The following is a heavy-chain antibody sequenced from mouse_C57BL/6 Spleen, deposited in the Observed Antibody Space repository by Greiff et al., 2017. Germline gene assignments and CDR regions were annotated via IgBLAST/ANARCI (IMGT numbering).Heavy chain of an antibody. D-gene: IGHD4-1*01. J-gene: IGHJ2*01. CDR3: ARSGETGNFDY. CDR1: GYAFSSSW. CDR2: IYPGDGDT. V-gene: IGHV1-82*01. Sequence: VQLQQSGPELVKPGASVKISCKASGYAFSSSWMNWVKQRPGKGLEWIGRIYPGDGDTNYNGKFKGKATLTADKSSSTAYMQLSSLTSEDSAVYFCARSGETGNFDYWGQGTTLTVSS.